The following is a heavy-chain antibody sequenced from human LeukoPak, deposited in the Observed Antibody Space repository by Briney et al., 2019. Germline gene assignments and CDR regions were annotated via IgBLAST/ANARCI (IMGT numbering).Heavy chain of an antibody. CDR3: ARDSSRDYYGSGSYRARGAFDI. V-gene: IGHV3-7*01. D-gene: IGHD3-10*01. J-gene: IGHJ3*02. CDR1: GFTFSDYY. CDR2: IKQDGSEK. Sequence: PGGPLRLSCVASGFTFSDYYMSWVRPPPGKGLEWVANIKQDGSEKYYVDSVKGRFTISRDNAKNSLYLQMNSLRAEDTAVYYCARDSSRDYYGSGSYRARGAFDIWGQGTMVTVSS.